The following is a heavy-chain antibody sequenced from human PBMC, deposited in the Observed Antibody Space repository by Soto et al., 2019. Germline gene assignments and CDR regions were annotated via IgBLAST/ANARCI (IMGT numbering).Heavy chain of an antibody. CDR2: INPNSGGT. J-gene: IGHJ4*02. CDR1: GYTFTGYY. CDR3: ARGIQLVREIDY. V-gene: IGHV1-2*02. D-gene: IGHD5-18*01. Sequence: QVQLVQSGAEVKKPGASVKVSCKASGYTFTGYYILWVRQAPGQGLEWMGWINPNSGGTTHAQEFQGRVTMTRDTSITTAYMELSRLTSDDTAVYYCARGIQLVREIDYWGQGTLVAVSS.